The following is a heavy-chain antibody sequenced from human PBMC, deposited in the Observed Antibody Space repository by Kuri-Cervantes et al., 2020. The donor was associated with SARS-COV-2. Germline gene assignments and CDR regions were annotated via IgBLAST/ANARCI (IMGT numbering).Heavy chain of an antibody. CDR1: GGTFSSYA. D-gene: IGHD6-19*01. J-gene: IGHJ6*03. V-gene: IGHV1-69*05. CDR2: IIPIFGTA. Sequence: SVKVSCKASGGTFSSYAISWVRQAPGQGLEWMGGIIPIFGTANYAQKFQGRVTITTDESTSTACMELSSLRSEDTAVYYCASGYSSGSHYYYYYMDVWGKGTTVTVSS. CDR3: ASGYSSGSHYYYYYMDV.